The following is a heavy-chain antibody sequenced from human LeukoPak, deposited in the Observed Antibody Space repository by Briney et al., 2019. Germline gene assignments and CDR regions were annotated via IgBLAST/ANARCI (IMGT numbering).Heavy chain of an antibody. J-gene: IGHJ6*03. CDR3: ARALTMVRGVRTYYYYYMDV. D-gene: IGHD3-10*01. Sequence: GGSLRFSCAASGFTFSSYAMSWVRQAPGKGLEWVSAISGSGGSTYYADSVKGRFTISRDNSKNTLYLQMNSLRAEDTAVYYCARALTMVRGVRTYYYYYMDVWGKGTTVTISS. CDR2: ISGSGGST. CDR1: GFTFSSYA. V-gene: IGHV3-23*01.